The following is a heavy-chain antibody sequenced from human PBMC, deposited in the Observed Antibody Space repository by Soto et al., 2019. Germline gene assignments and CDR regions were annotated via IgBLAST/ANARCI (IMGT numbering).Heavy chain of an antibody. CDR3: ARGPIAVAGTLFYYYYGMDV. CDR1: GGSISSSNW. V-gene: IGHV4-4*02. Sequence: PSETLSLTCTVSGGSISSSNWWSWVRQPPGKGLEWIGEIYHSGSTNYNPSLKSRVTISVDKSKNQFSLKLSSVTAADTAVYYCARGPIAVAGTLFYYYYGMDVWGQGTTVTVSS. CDR2: IYHSGST. J-gene: IGHJ6*02. D-gene: IGHD6-19*01.